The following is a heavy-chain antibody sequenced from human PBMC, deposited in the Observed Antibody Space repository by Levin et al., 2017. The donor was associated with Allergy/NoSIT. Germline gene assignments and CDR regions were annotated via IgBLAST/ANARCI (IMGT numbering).Heavy chain of an antibody. V-gene: IGHV3-74*01. J-gene: IGHJ4*02. CDR1: GFTFSSYW. CDR2: INSDGSST. D-gene: IGHD3-3*01. Sequence: PGGSLRLSCAASGFTFSSYWMHWVRQAPGKGLVWVSRINSDGSSTTYADSVKGRFTISRDNAKNTLYLQMNSLRAEDTAVYYCARDSGNDFWSGYYIYPLGGTNFDYWGQGTLVTVSS. CDR3: ARDSGNDFWSGYYIYPLGGTNFDY.